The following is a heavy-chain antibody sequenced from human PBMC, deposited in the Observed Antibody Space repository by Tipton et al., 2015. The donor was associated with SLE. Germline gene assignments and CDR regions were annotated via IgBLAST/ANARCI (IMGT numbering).Heavy chain of an antibody. V-gene: IGHV1-46*01. CDR2: ISPIGSDI. CDR3: ARDRQWLPDY. J-gene: IGHJ4*02. Sequence: QSGAEVKKPGASVKISCKASGYSFSNYYIHWVRQAPGQGLEWMGIISPIGSDIIYAQKFRGRVTMTRDTSTSTAYMELSSLRSEDTAVYYCARDRQWLPDYWGQGTLVTVSS. CDR1: GYSFSNYY. D-gene: IGHD5-24*01.